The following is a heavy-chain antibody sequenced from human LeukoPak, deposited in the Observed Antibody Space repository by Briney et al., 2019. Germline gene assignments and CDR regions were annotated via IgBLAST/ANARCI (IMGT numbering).Heavy chain of an antibody. CDR3: ARAWGNDYDLNY. CDR2: ISSSGSTI. CDR1: GFTFSDYY. J-gene: IGHJ4*02. Sequence: GGSLRLSCAASGFTFSDYYMSWIRQAPGKGLEWVSYISSSGSTIYYADSVKGRFTISRDNAKNSLYLQMTSLRAEGTAVYYCARAWGNDYDLNYWGQGTLVTVSS. D-gene: IGHD3-3*01. V-gene: IGHV3-11*04.